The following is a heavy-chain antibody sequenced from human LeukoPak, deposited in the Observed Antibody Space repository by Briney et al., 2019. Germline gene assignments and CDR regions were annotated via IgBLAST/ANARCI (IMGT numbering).Heavy chain of an antibody. V-gene: IGHV1-69*04. CDR3: AREGGREYYDILTGYPHFDY. CDR2: IIPILGIA. Sequence: SAKVSCKASGGTFSSYAISWVRQAPGQGLEWMGRIIPILGIANYAQKFQGRVTITADKSTSTAYMELSSLRSEDTAVYYCAREGGREYYDILTGYPHFDYWGQGTLVTVSS. D-gene: IGHD3-9*01. J-gene: IGHJ4*02. CDR1: GGTFSSYA.